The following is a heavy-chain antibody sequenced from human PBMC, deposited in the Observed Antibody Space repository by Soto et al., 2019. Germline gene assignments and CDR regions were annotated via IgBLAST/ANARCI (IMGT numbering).Heavy chain of an antibody. D-gene: IGHD3-22*01. CDR2: MYSGGNT. CDR1: GGSFSSSTYY. J-gene: IGHJ5*02. CDR3: ARQPYDSTGYYYGA. V-gene: IGHV4-39*01. Sequence: PSETLSLTCTFSGGSFSSSTYYWGWIRQPPGKGLEWIGSMYSGGNTYYNPSLKSRVTVSVDTSKNHFSLKLTSVTAADTAMYYCARQPYDSTGYYYGAWGQGTLVTVSS.